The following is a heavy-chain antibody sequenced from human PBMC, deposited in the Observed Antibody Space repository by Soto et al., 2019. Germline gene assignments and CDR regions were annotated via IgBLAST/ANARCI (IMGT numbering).Heavy chain of an antibody. CDR2: ISYDGSNK. CDR3: AKDRSSQGIMDY. J-gene: IGHJ4*02. V-gene: IGHV3-30*18. D-gene: IGHD6-13*01. CDR1: GFTFSSYG. Sequence: GGSLRLSCAASGFTFSSYGMHWVRQAPGKGLEWVAVISYDGSNKYYADSVKGRFTISRDNSKNTLYLQMNSLRAEDTAVYYCAKDRSSQGIMDYWGQGTLVTVSS.